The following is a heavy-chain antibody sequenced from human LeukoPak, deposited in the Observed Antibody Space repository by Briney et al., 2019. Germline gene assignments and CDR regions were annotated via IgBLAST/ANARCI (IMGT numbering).Heavy chain of an antibody. CDR1: GYTFTSYY. CDR3: ARVGLDWLFDY. CDR2: INPSGGST. V-gene: IGHV1-46*01. Sequence: ASVKVSCXASGYTFTSYYMHWVRQAHGQGLEWMGIINPSGGSTSYAQKFQGRVTMTRDTSTSTVYMELSSLRSEDTAVYYCARVGLDWLFDYWGQGTLVTVSS. J-gene: IGHJ4*02. D-gene: IGHD3-9*01.